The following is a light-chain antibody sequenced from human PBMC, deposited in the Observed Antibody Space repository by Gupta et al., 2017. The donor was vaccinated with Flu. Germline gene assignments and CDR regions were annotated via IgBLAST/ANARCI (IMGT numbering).Light chain of an antibody. Sequence: VSWKQQPPDKTPKLVIYEDTTRPAGIASRFSGSKSDYTAALTISGRQDEDEADYYCCAVAGSSTFVFGGGTKLTVL. J-gene: IGLJ3*02. CDR2: EDT. CDR3: CAVAGSSTFV. V-gene: IGLV2-23*02.